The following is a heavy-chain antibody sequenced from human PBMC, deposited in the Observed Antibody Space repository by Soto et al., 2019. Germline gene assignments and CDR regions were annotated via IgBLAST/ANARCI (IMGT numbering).Heavy chain of an antibody. D-gene: IGHD3-10*01. CDR1: GGSISSGSYY. CDR3: ARYGQVDAFDI. J-gene: IGHJ3*02. CDR2: IYYSGST. V-gene: IGHV4-39*01. Sequence: PSETLSLTCTVSGGSISSGSYYWGWIRQPPGKGLEWIGSIYYSGSTYYNPSLKSRVTISVDTSKNQFSLKLSSVTAADTAVYYCARYGQVDAFDIWGQGTMVTVSS.